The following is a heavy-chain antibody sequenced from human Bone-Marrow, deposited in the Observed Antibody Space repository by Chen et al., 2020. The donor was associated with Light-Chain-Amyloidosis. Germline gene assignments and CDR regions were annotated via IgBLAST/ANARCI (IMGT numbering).Heavy chain of an antibody. CDR1: GFTFSSYW. D-gene: IGHD2-8*01. CDR3: AREGPGYCTNGVCYTGVRDAFDI. J-gene: IGHJ3*02. V-gene: IGHV3-7*01. CDR2: LNQDGSEK. Sequence: EVQLVESGGGLVQPGGSLRLSCAASGFTFSSYWMSWVRQAPGKGLEWVANLNQDGSEKYYVDSVERRFTIARDNANNSMYLQMNSLRAEDTAVYYCAREGPGYCTNGVCYTGVRDAFDIWGQGTMVTVSS.